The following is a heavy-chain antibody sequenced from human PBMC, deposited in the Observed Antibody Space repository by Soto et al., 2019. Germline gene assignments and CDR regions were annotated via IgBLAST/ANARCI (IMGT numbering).Heavy chain of an antibody. CDR2: INHSGST. D-gene: IGHD6-13*01. J-gene: IGHJ6*02. V-gene: IGHV4-34*01. Sequence: LSLTCAVYGGSFSGYYWRWIRQPPGKGLEWIGEINHSGSTNYNPSLKSRVTVLIDTSKNLFFLKVSSVTAADTAVYYCAREAGGISSAGEPYYYYGMDVWGQGTTVTVSS. CDR1: GGSFSGYY. CDR3: AREAGGISSAGEPYYYYGMDV.